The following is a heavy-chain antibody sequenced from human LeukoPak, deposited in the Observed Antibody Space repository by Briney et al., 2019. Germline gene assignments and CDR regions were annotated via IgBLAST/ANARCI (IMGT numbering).Heavy chain of an antibody. CDR3: AREATITGWGVGRWDYGMDV. Sequence: ASVKVSCKASGYTFTSYYMHWVRQAPGQGLEWMGIINPSGGSTSYAQKFRGRVTMTRDTSTSTAYMELSSLRSEDTAVYYCAREATITGWGVGRWDYGMDVWGQGTTVTVSS. D-gene: IGHD5-24*01. V-gene: IGHV1-46*01. CDR1: GYTFTSYY. J-gene: IGHJ6*02. CDR2: INPSGGST.